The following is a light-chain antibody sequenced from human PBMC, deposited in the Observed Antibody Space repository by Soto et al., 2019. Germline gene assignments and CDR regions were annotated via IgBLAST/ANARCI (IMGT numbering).Light chain of an antibody. Sequence: QPVLAQPPSVSGAPGQRVTISCTGSSSNIGADYDVHWYQHLPGTAPKLLIYGNTNRPSGVPDRFSGSKSGTSASLAITGLQAEDEANYYCQSYDSSLSAWVFGGGTQLTVL. J-gene: IGLJ3*02. CDR2: GNT. V-gene: IGLV1-40*01. CDR1: SSNIGADYD. CDR3: QSYDSSLSAWV.